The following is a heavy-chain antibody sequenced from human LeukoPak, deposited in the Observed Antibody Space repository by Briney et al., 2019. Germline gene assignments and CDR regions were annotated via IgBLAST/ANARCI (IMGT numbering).Heavy chain of an antibody. J-gene: IGHJ4*02. CDR1: GFTVSSNY. CDR3: ARVALIAAAGPFDY. CDR2: IYSDGST. V-gene: IGHV3-53*01. Sequence: GGSLRLSCAASGFTVSSNYMSWVRQAPGKGLEWVPEIYSDGSTYYAASVKGRFSISRHNSKNTVYLQMNSLRAEDTAVYYCARVALIAAAGPFDYWGQGTLVTVSS. D-gene: IGHD6-13*01.